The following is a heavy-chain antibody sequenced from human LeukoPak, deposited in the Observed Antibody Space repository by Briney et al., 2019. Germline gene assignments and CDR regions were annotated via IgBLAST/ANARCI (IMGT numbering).Heavy chain of an antibody. CDR2: IYYSGST. Sequence: SETLSLTCTVSGGSISSSSYYWGWIRQPPGKGLEWIVSIYYSGSTYYNPSLKSRVTISVDTSKNQFSLKLSSVTAADTAVYYCARDMPDDGEEGDSCYFDYWGQGTLVTVSS. CDR3: ARDMPDDGEEGDSCYFDY. J-gene: IGHJ4*02. D-gene: IGHD2-21*01. V-gene: IGHV4-39*07. CDR1: GGSISSSSYY.